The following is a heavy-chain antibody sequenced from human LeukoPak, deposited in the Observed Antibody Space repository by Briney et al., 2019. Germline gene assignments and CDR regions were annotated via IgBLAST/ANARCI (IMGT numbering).Heavy chain of an antibody. D-gene: IGHD3-16*01. CDR3: ARGFRGRKRFDP. J-gene: IGHJ5*02. CDR1: GFTFSSYE. V-gene: IGHV3-48*03. CDR2: ISSSGSTI. Sequence: GGSLRLSCAASGFTFSSYEMNWVRQAPGKGLEWVSYISSSGSTIYYADSVEGRFTISRDNAKNSLYLQMNSLRAEDTAVYYCARGFRGRKRFDPWGQGTLVTVSS.